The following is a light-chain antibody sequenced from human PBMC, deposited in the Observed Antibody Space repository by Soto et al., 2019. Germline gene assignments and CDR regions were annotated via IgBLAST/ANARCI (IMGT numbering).Light chain of an antibody. V-gene: IGKV3-20*01. CDR2: DAS. Sequence: EIVLTQSPGTLSVSPGERATLSCRASQRVSGSYLAWYQQKPGQAPRLLIYDASSRATGIPDRFSGSGSGTAFNLTISRREPEEFAVYYCQQYGSSIFTFGPGTKVDIK. CDR1: QRVSGSY. J-gene: IGKJ3*01. CDR3: QQYGSSIFT.